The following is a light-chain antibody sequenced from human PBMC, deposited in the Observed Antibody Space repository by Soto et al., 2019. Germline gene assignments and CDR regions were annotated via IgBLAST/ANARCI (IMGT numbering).Light chain of an antibody. Sequence: QSVLTQPASVSGSPGQSITISCTGTSSDIGAYNYVSWYQQYPGKAPKLMIYGVTNRPSGVSNRFSGSKTGNTASLTISGLQAEDEADYYCQSYDSSLSAYVFGTGTKGTVL. CDR3: QSYDSSLSAYV. CDR1: SSDIGAYNY. J-gene: IGLJ1*01. CDR2: GVT. V-gene: IGLV2-14*01.